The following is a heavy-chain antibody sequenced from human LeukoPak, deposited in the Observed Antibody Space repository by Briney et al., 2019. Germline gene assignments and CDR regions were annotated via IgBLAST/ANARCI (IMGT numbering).Heavy chain of an antibody. D-gene: IGHD6-6*01. V-gene: IGHV4-39*01. Sequence: SETLSLTCTVSGGSISSSSYYWGWIRQPPGKGLEWIGSIYYSGSTYYNPSLKSRVTISVDTSKNQFSLKLSSVTAADTAVYYCARAARPDEDYFDYWGQGTLVTVSS. CDR1: GGSISSSSYY. CDR2: IYYSGST. J-gene: IGHJ4*02. CDR3: ARAARPDEDYFDY.